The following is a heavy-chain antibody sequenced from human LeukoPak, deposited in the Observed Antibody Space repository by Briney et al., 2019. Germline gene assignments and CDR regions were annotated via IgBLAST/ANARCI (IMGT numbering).Heavy chain of an antibody. CDR1: GYSISSGYY. D-gene: IGHD1-20*01. V-gene: IGHV4-31*03. CDR2: IYYSGST. CDR3: ARDGLTGAFDY. J-gene: IGHJ4*02. Sequence: SETLSLTCTVSGYSISSGYYWGWIRQHPGKGLEWIGYIYYSGSTYYNPSLKSRVTISVDTSKNQFSLKLSSVTAADTAVYYCARDGLTGAFDYWAREPWSPSPQ.